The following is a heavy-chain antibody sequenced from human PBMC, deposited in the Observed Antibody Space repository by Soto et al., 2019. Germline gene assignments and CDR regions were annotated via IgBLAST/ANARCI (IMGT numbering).Heavy chain of an antibody. Sequence: PSETLSLTCAVSGGSISSGGYSWSWIRQPPGEGLEWIGYIYHSGSTYYNPSLKSRVTISVDRSKNQFSLKLSSVTAADTAVYYCATITGTTGADYWGQGTLVTVSS. V-gene: IGHV4-30-2*01. CDR1: GGSISSGGYS. CDR3: ATITGTTGADY. J-gene: IGHJ4*02. D-gene: IGHD1-20*01. CDR2: IYHSGST.